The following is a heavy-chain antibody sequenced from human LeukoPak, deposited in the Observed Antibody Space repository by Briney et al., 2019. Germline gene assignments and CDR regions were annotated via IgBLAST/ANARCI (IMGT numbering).Heavy chain of an antibody. CDR1: GGSVSSGSYY. J-gene: IGHJ5*02. D-gene: IGHD2-8*01. CDR2: IYYSGST. V-gene: IGHV4-61*01. CDR3: ARYPKGYCTNGVCYDENWFDP. Sequence: SETLSLTCTVSGGSVSSGSYYWSWIRQPPGKGLEWIGYIYYSGSTNYNPSLKSRVTISVDTSKNQMTAADTAVYYCARYPKGYCTNGVCYDENWFDPWGQGTLVTVSS.